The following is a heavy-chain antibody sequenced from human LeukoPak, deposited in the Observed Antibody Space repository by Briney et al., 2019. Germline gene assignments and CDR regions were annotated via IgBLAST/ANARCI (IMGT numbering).Heavy chain of an antibody. CDR2: ISTTGRT. Sequence: SETLSLTCSVSGDSISSYYWSWTRQPPGKGLEWIGYISTTGRTNYNPSLKSRITISGDTSKNQLSLKLSSVTAADTAVYYCARDYVDTATRDAFDIWGQGTMVTVSS. CDR1: GDSISSYY. D-gene: IGHD5-18*01. J-gene: IGHJ3*02. V-gene: IGHV4-4*08. CDR3: ARDYVDTATRDAFDI.